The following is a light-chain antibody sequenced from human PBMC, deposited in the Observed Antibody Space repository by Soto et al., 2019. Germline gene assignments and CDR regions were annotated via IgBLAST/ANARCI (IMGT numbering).Light chain of an antibody. Sequence: DIQMTQSPSSLSASVGDRVTITCRASQSISSYLNWYQQKPGTAPKLLIYVASSLQSGVPSRFSGSGSGTDFTLTISSLQPEDFATYYCQQSYSTLFTFGPGTKVDIK. CDR2: VAS. CDR3: QQSYSTLFT. V-gene: IGKV1-39*01. J-gene: IGKJ3*01. CDR1: QSISSY.